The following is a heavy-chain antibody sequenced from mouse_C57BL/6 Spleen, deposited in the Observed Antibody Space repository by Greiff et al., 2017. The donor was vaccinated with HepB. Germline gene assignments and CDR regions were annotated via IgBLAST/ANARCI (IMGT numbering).Heavy chain of an antibody. CDR1: GYAFSSSW. CDR2: IYPGDGDT. V-gene: IGHV1-82*01. D-gene: IGHD4-1*01. Sequence: VQLKESGPELVKPGASVKISCKASGYAFSSSWMNWVKQRPGKGLEWIGRIYPGDGDTNYNGKFKGKATLTADKSSSTAYMQLSSLTSEDSAVYFCARGNWDDWYFDVWGTGTTVTVSS. CDR3: ARGNWDDWYFDV. J-gene: IGHJ1*03.